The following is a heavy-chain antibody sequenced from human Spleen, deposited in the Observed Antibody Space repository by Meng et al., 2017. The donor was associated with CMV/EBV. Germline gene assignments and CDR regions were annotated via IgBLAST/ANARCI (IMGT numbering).Heavy chain of an antibody. D-gene: IGHD2-2*01. CDR1: GYTFTSYG. CDR3: ARVSDCSSTSCYSAPYYYYGMDV. J-gene: IGHJ6*02. Sequence: ASVKVSCKASGYTFTSYGISWVRQAPGQGLEWMGWISAYNGNTNYAQKLQGRVTMTTDTSTSTAYMELRSLRSDDTAVYYCARVSDCSSTSCYSAPYYYYGMDVWGQGPRSPSP. V-gene: IGHV1-18*01. CDR2: ISAYNGNT.